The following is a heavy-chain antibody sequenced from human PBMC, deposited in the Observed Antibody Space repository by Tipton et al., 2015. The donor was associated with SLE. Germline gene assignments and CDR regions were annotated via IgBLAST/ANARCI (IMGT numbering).Heavy chain of an antibody. Sequence: TLSLTCAVYGGSFSGYYWSWIRQPPGKGLEWIGEINHSGSTNYNPSLKSRVTISVDTSKNQFSLKLSSVTAADTAVYHCARAPGVVTTYFDYWGQGTLVTVSS. V-gene: IGHV4-34*01. D-gene: IGHD3-3*01. CDR1: GGSFSGYY. CDR3: ARAPGVVTTYFDY. CDR2: INHSGST. J-gene: IGHJ4*02.